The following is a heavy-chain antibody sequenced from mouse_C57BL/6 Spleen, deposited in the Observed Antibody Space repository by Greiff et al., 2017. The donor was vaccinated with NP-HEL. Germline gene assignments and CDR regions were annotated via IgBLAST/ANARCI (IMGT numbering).Heavy chain of an antibody. CDR1: GFTFSSYT. Sequence: EVMLVESGGGLVKPGGSLKLSCAASGFTFSSYTMSWVRQTPEKRLEWVATISGGGGNTYYPDSVKGRFTISRDNAKNTLYLQMSSLRSEDTALYYCARSHYYGSSGAWFAYWGQGTLVTVSA. D-gene: IGHD1-1*01. CDR2: ISGGGGNT. J-gene: IGHJ3*01. V-gene: IGHV5-9*01. CDR3: ARSHYYGSSGAWFAY.